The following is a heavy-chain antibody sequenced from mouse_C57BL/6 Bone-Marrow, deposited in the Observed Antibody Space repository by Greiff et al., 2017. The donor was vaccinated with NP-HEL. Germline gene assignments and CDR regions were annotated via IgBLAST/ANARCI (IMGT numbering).Heavy chain of an antibody. CDR3: ARGRGFAY. Sequence: VQLQQSGPGLVQPSQSLSITCTGSGFSLTSYGVHWVRQSPGKGLEWLGVIWSGGSTDYNAAFISRLSISKDNSKSQVFFKMNSLQADDTAIYYCARGRGFAYWGQGTLVTVSA. J-gene: IGHJ3*01. V-gene: IGHV2-2*01. CDR1: GFSLTSYG. CDR2: IWSGGST.